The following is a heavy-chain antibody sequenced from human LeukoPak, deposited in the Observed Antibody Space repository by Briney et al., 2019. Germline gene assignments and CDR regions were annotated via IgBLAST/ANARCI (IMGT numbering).Heavy chain of an antibody. CDR2: IYHRGGT. CDR1: GYSISSGHY. J-gene: IGHJ4*02. D-gene: IGHD2-15*01. V-gene: IGHV4-38-2*01. Sequence: SETLSLTGAVSGYSISSGHYWGWIRQPPGRGLEWIGSIYHRGGTYYNASLKSRVTISVDTSKNQFSLKLSSMTAADTAVYYCARPSGGYPVYYFDYWGQGTLVAVSS. CDR3: ARPSGGYPVYYFDY.